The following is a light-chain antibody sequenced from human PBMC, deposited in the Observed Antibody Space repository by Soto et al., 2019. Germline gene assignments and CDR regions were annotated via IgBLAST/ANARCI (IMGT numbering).Light chain of an antibody. J-gene: IGLJ3*02. CDR2: EVT. CDR3: SSFASSNTWV. V-gene: IGLV2-8*01. CDR1: SSDVGAYNY. Sequence: QSVLTQPPSASGSPGQSVTISCTGTSSDVGAYNYVSWYQQHAGKAPKLVIYEVTKRPSGVPDRLSGSKSANTASLTVSGLQAEDEAYYYCSSFASSNTWVFGGGTKVTVL.